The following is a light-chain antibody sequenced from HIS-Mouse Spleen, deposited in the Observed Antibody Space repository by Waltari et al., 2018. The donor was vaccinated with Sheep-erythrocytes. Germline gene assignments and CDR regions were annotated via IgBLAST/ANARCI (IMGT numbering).Light chain of an antibody. V-gene: IGLV3-1*01. Sequence: SYDLTQPPSVSVPPGQTASITAPGVNLGENYASGYQQKPGQPPVLVIYQYSNRPSGIPERFSVSNSGNPATLPISGTQAMDEADYYGQAWDSSTAVFGGGTKLTVL. CDR3: QAWDSSTAV. CDR1: NLGENY. CDR2: QYS. J-gene: IGLJ2*01.